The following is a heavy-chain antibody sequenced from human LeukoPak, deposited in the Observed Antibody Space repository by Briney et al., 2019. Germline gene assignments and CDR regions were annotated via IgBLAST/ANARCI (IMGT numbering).Heavy chain of an antibody. Sequence: ASVKVSCKASGYTFSNFGINWVRQAPGQGLEWMGWISGNNDHPNYGQKFQGRFTMTTDSSTSTAYMELSRLRSDDTAVYYCARGTNYYDSSLYFQHWGQGTLVTVSS. D-gene: IGHD3-22*01. CDR3: ARGTNYYDSSLYFQH. CDR2: ISGNNDHP. CDR1: GYTFSNFG. J-gene: IGHJ1*01. V-gene: IGHV1-18*01.